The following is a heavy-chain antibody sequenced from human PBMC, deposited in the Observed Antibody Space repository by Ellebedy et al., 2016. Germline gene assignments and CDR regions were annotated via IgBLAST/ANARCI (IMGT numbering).Heavy chain of an antibody. D-gene: IGHD7-27*01. J-gene: IGHJ4*02. Sequence: GESLKISCAASGFTFSSYAMHWVRQAPGKGLEWVAVISYDGSNKYYADSVKGRFTISRDNAKNSLYLQMSSLRAEDTAIYYCATDKPNWGIGYWGQGILVTVSS. CDR3: ATDKPNWGIGY. CDR2: ISYDGSNK. V-gene: IGHV3-30-3*01. CDR1: GFTFSSYA.